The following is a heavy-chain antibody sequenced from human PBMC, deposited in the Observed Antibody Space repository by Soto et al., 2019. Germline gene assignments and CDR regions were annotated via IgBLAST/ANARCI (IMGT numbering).Heavy chain of an antibody. CDR1: GGTFSSYA. CDR3: ARGITMVRGVIPGYYYYYGMDV. D-gene: IGHD3-10*01. Sequence: SVKVSCKASGGTFSSYAISWVRQAPGQGLEWMGGIIPIFGTANYAQKFQGRVTITADESTSTAYMELSSLRSEDTAVYYCARGITMVRGVIPGYYYYYGMDVWGQGTTVTSP. CDR2: IIPIFGTA. V-gene: IGHV1-69*13. J-gene: IGHJ6*02.